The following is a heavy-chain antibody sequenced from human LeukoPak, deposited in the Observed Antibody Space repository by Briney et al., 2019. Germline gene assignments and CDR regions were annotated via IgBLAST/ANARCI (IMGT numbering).Heavy chain of an antibody. D-gene: IGHD5-12*01. Sequence: PGGSLRLSCAASGFTFGDHWMAWVRQAPGKGLEWVANIKGDGTSKNYVDSVKGRFTISRDNPKNSLFLQMNSLRGEDTAVYYCVNLGYSDGGQGTLVTVSS. CDR2: IKGDGTSK. J-gene: IGHJ4*02. V-gene: IGHV3-7*01. CDR1: GFTFGDHW. CDR3: VNLGYSD.